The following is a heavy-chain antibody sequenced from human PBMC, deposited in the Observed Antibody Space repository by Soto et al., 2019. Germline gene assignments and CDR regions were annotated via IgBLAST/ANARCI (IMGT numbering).Heavy chain of an antibody. CDR1: GGTFSSYA. J-gene: IGHJ6*02. CDR2: IIPIFGTA. D-gene: IGHD3-10*01. Sequence: QVQLVQSGAEVKKPGSSVKVSCKASGGTFSSYAISWVRQAPGQGLEWMGGIIPIFGTANYAQKFQGWVTMTRDTSVSTAYMELSRLRSDDTAVYYCARALLWFGAPLGGMDVWGQGTTVTVSS. V-gene: IGHV1-69*06. CDR3: ARALLWFGAPLGGMDV.